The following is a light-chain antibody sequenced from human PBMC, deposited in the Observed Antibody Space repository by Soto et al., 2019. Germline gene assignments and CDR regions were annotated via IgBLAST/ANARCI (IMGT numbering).Light chain of an antibody. CDR3: QAWDSSTVV. V-gene: IGLV3-1*01. CDR2: QDS. Sequence: SYELTQPPSVSVSPGQTASISCSGDKLGDKYACWYQQKPGQSPVLVIYQDSKRPSGIPERFSGSYSGNTATLTISGTQAMDEADYYCQAWDSSTVVFGGGTKLTV. J-gene: IGLJ2*01. CDR1: KLGDKY.